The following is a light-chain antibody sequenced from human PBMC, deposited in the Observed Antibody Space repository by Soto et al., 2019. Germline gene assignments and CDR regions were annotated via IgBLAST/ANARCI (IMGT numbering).Light chain of an antibody. V-gene: IGKV3-15*01. CDR1: QSVSSN. CDR2: GAS. Sequence: EIVMTQSPATLSVSPGERATLSCRASQSVSSNLAWYQQKPGQAPRLLIYGASTRATGIPARFSGSGSGTEFTLTISSLQSEDFAVYYCQQYNNWPSVTFGGGTTVEIK. CDR3: QQYNNWPSVT. J-gene: IGKJ4*01.